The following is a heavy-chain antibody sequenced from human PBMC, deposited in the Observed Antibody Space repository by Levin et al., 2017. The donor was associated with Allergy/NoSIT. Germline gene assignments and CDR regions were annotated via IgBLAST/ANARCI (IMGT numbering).Heavy chain of an antibody. CDR2: INRDGSEN. V-gene: IGHV3-7*01. D-gene: IGHD1-1*01. Sequence: PGGSLRLSCVASGFTFSGSWMTWVRQAPGKGLEWVAHINRDGSENYHMGSVEGRFMISRDNAKNTLFLQMNSLRVEDTAVYFCARWDWDDDGDLDSWGQGTLVTVSS. CDR1: GFTFSGSW. CDR3: ARWDWDDDGDLDS. J-gene: IGHJ4*02.